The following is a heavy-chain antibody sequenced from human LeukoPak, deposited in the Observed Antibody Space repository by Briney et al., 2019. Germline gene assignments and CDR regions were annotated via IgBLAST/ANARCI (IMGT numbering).Heavy chain of an antibody. V-gene: IGHV3-11*04. CDR2: ISSSGSTI. D-gene: IGHD3-16*01. J-gene: IGHJ4*02. CDR1: GFTFSDYY. Sequence: PGGSLRLSCGASGFTFSDYYMSWIRQAPGKGLEWVSYISSSGSTIFYADSVRGRFTMSRDNAKNSLYLQMNSLRAEDTALYYCARDYVWGTFEPDFWGQGTLVTVSS. CDR3: ARDYVWGTFEPDF.